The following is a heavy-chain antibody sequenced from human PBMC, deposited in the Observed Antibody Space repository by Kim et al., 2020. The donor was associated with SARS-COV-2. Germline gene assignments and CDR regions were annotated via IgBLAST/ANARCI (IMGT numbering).Heavy chain of an antibody. Sequence: GESLKISCKGSGYSFTSYWISWVRQMPGKGLEWMGRIDPSDSYTNYSPSFQGHVTISADKSISTAYLQWSSLKASDTAMYYCAGVRLWFGELRDYYYGMDVWGQGTTVTVSS. CDR2: IDPSDSYT. CDR3: AGVRLWFGELRDYYYGMDV. D-gene: IGHD3-10*01. CDR1: GYSFTSYW. J-gene: IGHJ6*02. V-gene: IGHV5-10-1*01.